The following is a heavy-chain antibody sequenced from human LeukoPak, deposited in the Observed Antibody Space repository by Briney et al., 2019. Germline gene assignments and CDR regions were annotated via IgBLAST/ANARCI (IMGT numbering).Heavy chain of an antibody. CDR1: GFTFSSYE. CDR2: ISSSCSTI. Sequence: GGSLRLSCAASGFTFSSYEMNWVRQAPGKGLEWVSYISSSCSTIYYADSVKGRFTISRDNAKNSLYLQMNSLRAEDTAVYYCARYYGDYGTHFDYWGQGTLVIVSS. J-gene: IGHJ4*02. D-gene: IGHD4-17*01. CDR3: ARYYGDYGTHFDY. V-gene: IGHV3-48*03.